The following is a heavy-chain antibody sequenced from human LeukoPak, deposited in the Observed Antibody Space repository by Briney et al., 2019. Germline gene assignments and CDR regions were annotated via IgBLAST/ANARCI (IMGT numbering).Heavy chain of an antibody. CDR3: ARRTKVGGRLQGDAFDI. D-gene: IGHD4-11*01. J-gene: IGHJ3*02. CDR2: IYSSGNT. Sequence: SETLSLTCTVSGGSLNAFYWSWVGHPPGKGRECIAYIYSSGNTNYNPSLKSRVTISLDASKSQFSLTLTSVTAADTAFYYCARRTKVGGRLQGDAFDIWGQGTMVTVSS. CDR1: GGSLNAFY. V-gene: IGHV4-59*13.